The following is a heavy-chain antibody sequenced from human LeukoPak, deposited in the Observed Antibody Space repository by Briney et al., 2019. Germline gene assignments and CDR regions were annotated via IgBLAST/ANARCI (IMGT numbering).Heavy chain of an antibody. D-gene: IGHD2-21*02. J-gene: IGHJ4*02. CDR3: ARLPGYCGGDCYSDY. CDR2: IYYSGST. V-gene: IGHV4-59*08. Sequence: PSETLSLTCTVSGGSISNYYWSWIRQPPGKGLEWIGYIYYSGSTNYNPSLKSRVTISVDTSKYQFSLKLSSVTAADTAVYYCARLPGYCGGDCYSDYWGQGTLVTVSS. CDR1: GGSISNYY.